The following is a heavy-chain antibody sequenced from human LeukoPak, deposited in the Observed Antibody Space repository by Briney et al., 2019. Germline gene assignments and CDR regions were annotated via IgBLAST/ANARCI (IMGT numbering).Heavy chain of an antibody. Sequence: GGSLRLSCAASGFTLSSYIMNWVRQTPGKGLEWVSYISSSGTTIYYADSVKGRFTISRDNAKNSLYLQMNSLRAEDTAVYYCARDIGSSNWCYFDNWGQGTLVTVSS. CDR2: ISSSGTTI. CDR3: ARDIGSSNWCYFDN. J-gene: IGHJ4*02. CDR1: GFTLSSYI. D-gene: IGHD6-13*01. V-gene: IGHV3-48*01.